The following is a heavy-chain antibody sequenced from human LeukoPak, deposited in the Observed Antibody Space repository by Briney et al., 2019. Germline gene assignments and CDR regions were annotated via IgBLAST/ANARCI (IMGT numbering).Heavy chain of an antibody. J-gene: IGHJ4*02. CDR1: GFTVSSNY. D-gene: IGHD2-15*01. CDR2: IYSGGST. Sequence: GGSLRLSCAASGFTVSSNYMSWVRQAPGKGLEWVSVIYSGGSTYYADSVKGRFTISRDNSKNTLYLQMNSLRAEDTAVYYCAKAAPAVVAATPTAYWGQGTLVTVSS. V-gene: IGHV3-66*01. CDR3: AKAAPAVVAATPTAY.